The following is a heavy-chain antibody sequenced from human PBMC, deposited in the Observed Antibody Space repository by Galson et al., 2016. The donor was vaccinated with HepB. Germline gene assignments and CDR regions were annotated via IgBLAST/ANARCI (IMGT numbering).Heavy chain of an antibody. Sequence: SVKVSCKASGYTFSCYGISWVRQAPGQGLEWMGWISAYNGNTKYAEKVQGRVTMTTDTSTSTAYMELRSLRFDDTAVYYCARGGPVVGTTVDYWGPGTLVTVSS. J-gene: IGHJ4*02. CDR2: ISAYNGNT. CDR1: GYTFSCYG. CDR3: ARGGPVVGTTVDY. V-gene: IGHV1-18*01. D-gene: IGHD2-21*02.